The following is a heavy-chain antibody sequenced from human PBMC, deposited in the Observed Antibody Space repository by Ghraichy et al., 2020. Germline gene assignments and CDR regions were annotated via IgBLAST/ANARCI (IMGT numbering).Heavy chain of an antibody. J-gene: IGHJ4*02. D-gene: IGHD1-26*01. CDR3: ARVRIDSAYSGSYPGRFDY. CDR1: GGSISSYY. Sequence: SETLSLTCTVSGGSISSYYWSWIRQPPGKGLEWIGYIYYSGSTNYNPSLKSRVTISVDASKNQFSLKLSSVTAADTAVYYCARVRIDSAYSGSYPGRFDYWGQGTLVTVSS. V-gene: IGHV4-59*01. CDR2: IYYSGST.